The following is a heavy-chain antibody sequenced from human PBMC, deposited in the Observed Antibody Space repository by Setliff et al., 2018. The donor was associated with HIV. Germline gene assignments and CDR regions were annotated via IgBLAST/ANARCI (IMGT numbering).Heavy chain of an antibody. CDR1: GGSITSGGHY. CDR3: ARGGNSRAAWFDS. D-gene: IGHD5-12*01. V-gene: IGHV4-31*02. J-gene: IGHJ5*01. Sequence: PSETLSLTCSVSGGSITSGGHYWSWIRHLPGKGLEWIGYIHYTGSNFYNPSLTDRLTLSVDTSANQFSLKLTSVTAADTAVYYCARGGNSRAAWFDSWGQGTLVTVSS. CDR2: IHYTGSN.